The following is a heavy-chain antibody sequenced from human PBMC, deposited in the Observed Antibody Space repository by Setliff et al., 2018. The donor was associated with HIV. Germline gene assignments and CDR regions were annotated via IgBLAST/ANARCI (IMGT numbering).Heavy chain of an antibody. CDR1: GGSFSGYS. CDR3: ASRVYYYDSSGYLREEGFDP. CDR2: INHSGST. V-gene: IGHV4-34*01. D-gene: IGHD3-22*01. J-gene: IGHJ5*02. Sequence: TSETLSLTCAVYGGSFSGYSWSWIRQPPGKGLEWIGEINHSGSTYYNPSLKSRVTISVDTSKNQFSLKLSSVTAADAAVYYCASRVYYYDSSGYLREEGFDPWGQGTLVTVSS.